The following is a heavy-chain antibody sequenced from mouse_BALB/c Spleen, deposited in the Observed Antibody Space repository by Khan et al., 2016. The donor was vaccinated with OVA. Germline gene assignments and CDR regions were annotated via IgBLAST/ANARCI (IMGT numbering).Heavy chain of an antibody. CDR2: ISSGGHYT. CDR3: ARLAYYYNGGGFAY. D-gene: IGHD1-1*02. J-gene: IGHJ3*01. Sequence: EVQLVESGGDLVKTGGSLKLSCAASGFTFSTYGMSWVRQTPDKKLEWVATISSGGHYTYYIDSVKGRFTISRDNAKNILYLQMTSLRSEDTAMYCCARLAYYYNGGGFAYWGQGTLVTVSA. V-gene: IGHV5-6*01. CDR1: GFTFSTYG.